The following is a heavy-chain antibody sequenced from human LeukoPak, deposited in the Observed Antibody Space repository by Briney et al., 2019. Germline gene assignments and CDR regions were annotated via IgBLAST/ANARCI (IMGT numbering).Heavy chain of an antibody. CDR1: GGSFSGYY. Sequence: PSETLSLTCAINGGSFSGYYVTWIRQAPGKGLEWIGEISPRGSTIHNPSLKSRVTISLATSKNQFSLKLSSVTAADKAVYYCARETKLLANPQYYFFMDVWGKGTTVTVSS. CDR3: ARETKLLANPQYYFFMDV. CDR2: ISPRGST. V-gene: IGHV4-34*01. J-gene: IGHJ6*03. D-gene: IGHD2-15*01.